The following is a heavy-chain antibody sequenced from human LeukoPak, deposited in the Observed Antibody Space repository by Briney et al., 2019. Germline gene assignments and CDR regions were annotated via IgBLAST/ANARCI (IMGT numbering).Heavy chain of an antibody. CDR3: ARAPVVTDIIVAMDV. CDR1: GGPFSGYY. D-gene: IGHD2-21*02. CDR2: INHSGGT. Sequence: SEPLSLPCAVYGGPFSGYYWPWIRQPPPKALAWIGEINHSGGTNYNPSLKSRVTISVDTSKNQFSLKLSSVTAADTAVYYCARAPVVTDIIVAMDVWGQGTTVTVSS. V-gene: IGHV4-34*01. J-gene: IGHJ6*02.